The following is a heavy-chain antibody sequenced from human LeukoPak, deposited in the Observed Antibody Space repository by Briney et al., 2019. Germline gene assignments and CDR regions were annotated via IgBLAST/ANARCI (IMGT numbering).Heavy chain of an antibody. J-gene: IGHJ4*02. CDR2: IIPIFGTP. V-gene: IGHV1-69*13. CDR3: AKTLAYFTVTAHFDY. Sequence: ASVKVSCKASGGTFSSYAISWVRQAPGQGLEWMGGIIPIFGTPNYAQKFQGRVTLTADESTSTAYMELSSLRSEDTAVYYCAKTLAYFTVTAHFDYWGRGTLVTVSS. D-gene: IGHD4-11*01. CDR1: GGTFSSYA.